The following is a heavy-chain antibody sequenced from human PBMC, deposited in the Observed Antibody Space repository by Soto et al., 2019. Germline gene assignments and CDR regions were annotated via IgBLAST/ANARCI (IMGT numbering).Heavy chain of an antibody. D-gene: IGHD3-9*01. V-gene: IGHV1-3*01. Sequence: QVQLVQSGAEVKKPGASVKVSCKASGYTFTSYAMHWVRQAPGQRLEWMGWINAGNGNTKYSQKFQGRVTITRDTSASTAYLELSSLRSEDTAVYYCASDLLLVPLDILTGRTADNWFDPWGQGTLVTVSS. J-gene: IGHJ5*02. CDR3: ASDLLLVPLDILTGRTADNWFDP. CDR1: GYTFTSYA. CDR2: INAGNGNT.